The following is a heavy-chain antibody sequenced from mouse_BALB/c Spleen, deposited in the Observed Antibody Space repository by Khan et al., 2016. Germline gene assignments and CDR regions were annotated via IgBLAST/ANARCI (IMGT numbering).Heavy chain of an antibody. J-gene: IGHJ2*01. V-gene: IGHV1-62-2*01. D-gene: IGHD1-1*01. CDR1: GYTFSEYI. CDR3: ARHEGRTMITTVYFDY. CDR2: FYPGSGSI. Sequence: QVQLQQSGAELVKPGASVKLSCKASGYTFSEYIIHWVKQRSGQGLEWIGWFYPGSGSIKYNEKFKDKATLTADKSSSTAYMELSRLTSEDSAVYDYARHEGRTMITTVYFDYWGQGTTLTVSS.